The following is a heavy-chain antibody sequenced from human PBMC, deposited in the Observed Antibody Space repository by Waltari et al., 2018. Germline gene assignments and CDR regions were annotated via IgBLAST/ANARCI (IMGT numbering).Heavy chain of an antibody. Sequence: EVQWVESGGGLVQPGGSLSLSCAASGFTVSNYWLHEVRQTRGTGLTWVSRINVDGSSTVYANSVAGRFTISRDNAKNIVYLEMSGLRAEDTAVYYCTRGEINYSRFDSWVQGSLVTVSS. CDR1: GFTVSNYW. CDR2: INVDGSST. D-gene: IGHD4-4*01. V-gene: IGHV3-74*01. J-gene: IGHJ4*02. CDR3: TRGEINYSRFDS.